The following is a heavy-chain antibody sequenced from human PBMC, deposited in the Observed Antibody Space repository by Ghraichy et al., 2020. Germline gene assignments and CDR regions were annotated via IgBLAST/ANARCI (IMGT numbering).Heavy chain of an antibody. CDR1: GYTFTNYG. D-gene: IGHD6-19*01. CDR2: FSAYNGNT. V-gene: IGHV1-18*01. Sequence: ASVKVSCKASGYTFTNYGINWVRQAPGQGLEWMGTFSAYNGNTDYAQKLQGRLTMTTDTSTSTAYMELRSLGSDDTAVYYCARARGYSSGRTYYNGMDVWGHGTTITVSS. J-gene: IGHJ6*02. CDR3: ARARGYSSGRTYYNGMDV.